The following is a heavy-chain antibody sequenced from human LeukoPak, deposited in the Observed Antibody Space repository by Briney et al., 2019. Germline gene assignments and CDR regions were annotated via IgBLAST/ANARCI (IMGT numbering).Heavy chain of an antibody. CDR2: IWYDGSNK. J-gene: IGHJ2*01. CDR3: AKGFRYFDL. CDR1: GFTFSGYG. Sequence: GGSLRLSCAASGFTFSGYGMHWVRQAPGKGLEWVAVIWYDGSNKYYADSVKGRFTISRDNSENTLYLQMNSLRAEDTAVYYCAKGFRYFDLWGRGTLVTVSS. V-gene: IGHV3-33*06.